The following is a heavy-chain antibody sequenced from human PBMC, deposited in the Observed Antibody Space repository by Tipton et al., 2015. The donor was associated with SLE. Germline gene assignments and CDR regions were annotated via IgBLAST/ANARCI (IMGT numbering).Heavy chain of an antibody. CDR2: IYTSGST. CDR1: GGSISSGSYY. V-gene: IGHV4-61*02. D-gene: IGHD6-6*01. J-gene: IGHJ4*02. Sequence: TLSLTCTVSGGSISSGSYYWSWIRQPAGKGLEWIGRIYTSGSTNYNPSLKSRVTISVDTSKNQFSLKLISVTAADTAVYYCARGLIAARFDYWGQGSLVTVSS. CDR3: ARGLIAARFDY.